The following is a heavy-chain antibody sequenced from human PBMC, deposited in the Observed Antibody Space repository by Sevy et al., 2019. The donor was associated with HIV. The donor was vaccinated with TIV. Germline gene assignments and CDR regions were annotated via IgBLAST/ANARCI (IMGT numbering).Heavy chain of an antibody. CDR1: GFTFSDHY. J-gene: IGHJ2*01. D-gene: IGHD3-22*01. V-gene: IGHV3-72*01. CDR3: ARDSAEYYDSSGYYSWYFDL. CDR2: TRNKANSYTT. Sequence: GGSLRLSCAASGFTFSDHYMDWVRQAPGKGLEWVGRTRNKANSYTTEYAASVKGRFTISRDDSKNSLYLQMNSLKTEDTAVYYCARDSAEYYDSSGYYSWYFDLWGRGTLVTVSS.